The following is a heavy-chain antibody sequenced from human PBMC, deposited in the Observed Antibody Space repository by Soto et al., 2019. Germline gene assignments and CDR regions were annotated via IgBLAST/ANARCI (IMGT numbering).Heavy chain of an antibody. V-gene: IGHV3-74*01. CDR1: GFTFFAYW. D-gene: IGHD4-17*01. Sequence: EVQLVESGGGLVQPGGSLRLSCAASGFTFFAYWIHWVRQVPGKGLVWVSRINSDGSHTSYADSVRGRFTISRDNSNNTVNLQMNSLTAEDTAVSYCANEGDYGDYTSENWFDSGGKGSLVTVSS. CDR3: ANEGDYGDYTSENWFDS. J-gene: IGHJ5*01. CDR2: INSDGSHT.